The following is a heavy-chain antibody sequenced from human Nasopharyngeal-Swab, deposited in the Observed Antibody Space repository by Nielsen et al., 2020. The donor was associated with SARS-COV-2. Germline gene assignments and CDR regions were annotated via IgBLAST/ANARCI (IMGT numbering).Heavy chain of an antibody. D-gene: IGHD2-2*02. CDR2: INSDGSST. Sequence: GGSLRLSCAASGFTFSSYWMHWVRQAPGKGLVWVSRINSDGSSTSYADSVKGRFTISRDNAKNTLYLQMNSLRAEDTAVYYCARAEVVVVPAAIWGYYYYYYMDVWGKGTTVTVSS. V-gene: IGHV3-74*01. CDR3: ARAEVVVVPAAIWGYYYYYYMDV. CDR1: GFTFSSYW. J-gene: IGHJ6*03.